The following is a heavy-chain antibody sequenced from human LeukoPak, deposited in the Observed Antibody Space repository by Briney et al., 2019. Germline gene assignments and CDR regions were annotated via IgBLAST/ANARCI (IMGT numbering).Heavy chain of an antibody. Sequence: SVKVSCKASGGTFSSYAVSWVRQAPGQGLEWMGRIIPILGIANYAQKFQGRVTITADKSTSTAYMELSSLRSEDTAVYYCASGGFGEFYYFDYWGQGTLVTVSS. CDR1: GGTFSSYA. CDR2: IIPILGIA. V-gene: IGHV1-69*04. J-gene: IGHJ4*02. D-gene: IGHD3-10*01. CDR3: ASGGFGEFYYFDY.